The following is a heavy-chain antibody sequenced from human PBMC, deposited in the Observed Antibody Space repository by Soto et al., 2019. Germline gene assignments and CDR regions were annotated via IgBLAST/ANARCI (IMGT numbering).Heavy chain of an antibody. D-gene: IGHD3-10*01. CDR3: ARRSGRDGYNYLDY. CDR2: IYYSGST. V-gene: IGHV4-39*01. J-gene: IGHJ4*02. CDR1: VGSMSSSSYY. Sequence: PSETLSLTCTVSVGSMSSSSYYWGWILQPPGKGLEWIGSIYYSGSTYYNPSLKSRVTISVDTSKNQFSLKLSSVTAADTAVYYCARRSGRDGYNYLDYWGQGTLVTVSS.